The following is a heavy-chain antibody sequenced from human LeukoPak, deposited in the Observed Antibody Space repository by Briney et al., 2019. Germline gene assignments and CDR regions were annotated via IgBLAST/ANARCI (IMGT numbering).Heavy chain of an antibody. Sequence: PSETLSLTCTVSGDSISDYYWSWLRQSPGEGLEWIGFVAYSGNSNYNPSLESRVTISIDTSKNQFFLKLNSVTAADTAIYYCTRVVRGAVTLNRLDPWGQGTLVTVSS. D-gene: IGHD4-17*01. CDR3: TRVVRGAVTLNRLDP. J-gene: IGHJ5*02. CDR1: GDSISDYY. CDR2: VAYSGNS. V-gene: IGHV4-59*01.